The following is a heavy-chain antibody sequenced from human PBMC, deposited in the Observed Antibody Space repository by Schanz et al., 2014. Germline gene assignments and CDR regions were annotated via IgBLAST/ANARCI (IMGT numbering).Heavy chain of an antibody. CDR1: GFTFSSYG. Sequence: VQLLQFGGGVVQFGRSLRLSCVASGFTFSSYGMHWVRQAPGKGLEWVSAISGSGGSTYYADSVKGRFTISRDNSKNTLYLQMNSLRAEDTAVYYCAKDPSHGDYDYYFDDWGQGTLVTVSS. V-gene: IGHV3-23*01. D-gene: IGHD3-22*01. CDR3: AKDPSHGDYDYYFDD. CDR2: ISGSGGST. J-gene: IGHJ4*02.